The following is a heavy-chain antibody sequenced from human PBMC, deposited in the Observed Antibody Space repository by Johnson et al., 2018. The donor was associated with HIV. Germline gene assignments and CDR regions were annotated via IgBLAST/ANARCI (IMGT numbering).Heavy chain of an antibody. CDR1: GITFSDYY. D-gene: IGHD1-14*01. CDR3: ARGTTGQYHYDAFDI. Sequence: QVQLVESGGGVVQPGRSLRLSCAASGITFSDYYMSWIRQAPGKGLEWVSYISSSDSTIYYADSVKGRFTISRDNAKNSLYLQMNSLRAEDTAVYYCARGTTGQYHYDAFDIWGQGTMVTVSS. J-gene: IGHJ3*02. CDR2: ISSSDSTI. V-gene: IGHV3-11*04.